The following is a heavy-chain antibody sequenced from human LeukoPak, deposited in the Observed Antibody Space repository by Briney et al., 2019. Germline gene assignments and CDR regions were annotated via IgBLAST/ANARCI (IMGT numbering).Heavy chain of an antibody. V-gene: IGHV3-48*04. CDR2: ISSSSSTI. CDR1: GFTFSNYN. CDR3: AREGAAAGIDY. D-gene: IGHD6-13*01. Sequence: PGGSLRLSCAASGFTFSNYNMNWVRQAPGKGLEWVLYISSSSSTIYYADSVKGRFTISRDDAKNSLYLQMNSLRAEDTAVYYCAREGAAAGIDYWGQGTLVTVSS. J-gene: IGHJ4*02.